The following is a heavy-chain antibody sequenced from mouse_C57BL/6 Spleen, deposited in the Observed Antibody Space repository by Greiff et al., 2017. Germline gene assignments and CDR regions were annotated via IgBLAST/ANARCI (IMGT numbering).Heavy chain of an antibody. J-gene: IGHJ4*01. CDR1: GFNIKDYY. Sequence: VQLKQSGAELVRPGASVKLSCTASGFNIKDYYMHWVKQRPEQGLEWIGRIDPEDGDTEYAPKFQGKATMTADTSSNTAYLQLSSLTSEDTAVYYCTSYGSRYYAMDYWGQGTSVTVSS. D-gene: IGHD1-1*01. V-gene: IGHV14-1*01. CDR2: IDPEDGDT. CDR3: TSYGSRYYAMDY.